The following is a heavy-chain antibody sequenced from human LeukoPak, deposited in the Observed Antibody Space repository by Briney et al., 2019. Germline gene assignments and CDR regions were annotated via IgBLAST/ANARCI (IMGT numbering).Heavy chain of an antibody. D-gene: IGHD1-14*01. J-gene: IGHJ2*01. CDR1: GYTFTSYG. V-gene: IGHV1-18*01. CDR2: ISAYNGNT. Sequence: ASVKVSCKASGYTFTSYGISWVRQAPGQGLEWMGWISAYNGNTNYAQKLQGRVTMTTDTPTRTAYMELKSLRSDDTAVYYCARAPPGGYFDLWGRGTLVTVSS. CDR3: ARAPPGGYFDL.